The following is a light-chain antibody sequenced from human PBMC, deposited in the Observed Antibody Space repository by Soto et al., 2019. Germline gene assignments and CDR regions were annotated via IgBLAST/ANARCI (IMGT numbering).Light chain of an antibody. J-gene: IGLJ2*01. CDR3: SSYAGSNNLV. CDR2: DVS. CDR1: SSDVGGYNY. V-gene: IGLV2-8*01. Sequence: QSALTQPPSASWSPGQSVTISCTGTSSDVGGYNYVSWYQQHPGKAPTLMIYDVSKRPSGVPDRFSGSKSGNTASLTVSGLQAEDEADYYCSSYAGSNNLVFVGGTKLTVL.